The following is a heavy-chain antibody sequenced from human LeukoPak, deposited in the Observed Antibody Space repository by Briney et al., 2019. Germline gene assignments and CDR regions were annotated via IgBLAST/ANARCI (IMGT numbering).Heavy chain of an antibody. V-gene: IGHV1-69*04. CDR2: IIPILGIA. J-gene: IGHJ6*02. D-gene: IGHD5-18*01. CDR1: GGTFSSYA. Sequence: ASVKVSCKASGGTFSSYAISWVRQAPGQGLEWMGRIIPILGIANYAQKFQGRVTITADKSTSTAYMELSSLRSEDTAVYYCARDRRYSYGRLAYGMDVWGQGTTVTVSS. CDR3: ARDRRYSYGRLAYGMDV.